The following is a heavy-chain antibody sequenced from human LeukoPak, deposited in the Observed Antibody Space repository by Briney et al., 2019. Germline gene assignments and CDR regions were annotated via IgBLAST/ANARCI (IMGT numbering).Heavy chain of an antibody. J-gene: IGHJ4*02. D-gene: IGHD3-22*01. CDR1: GFTFSNAW. Sequence: GGSLRLSCAASGFTFSNAWMSWVRQAPGKGLEWVGRIKSKTGGGTTDYGAPVKGRFTISRDESKNTLNLQMNSLKIEDTAMYYCTTIRYDRSGYVDYWGQGTLVTVSS. CDR2: IKSKTGGGTT. CDR3: TTIRYDRSGYVDY. V-gene: IGHV3-15*01.